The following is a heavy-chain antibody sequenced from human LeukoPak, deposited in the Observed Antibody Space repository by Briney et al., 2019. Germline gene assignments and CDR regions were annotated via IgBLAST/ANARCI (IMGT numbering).Heavy chain of an antibody. CDR2: INPSGGST. Sequence: ASVNVSCKASGYTFTSYYMHWVRQAPGQGLEWMGIINPSGGSTSYAQKFQGRVTMTRDTSTSTVYMELSSLRSEDTAVYYCASVSDDDAFDIWGQGTMVTVSS. CDR1: GYTFTSYY. CDR3: ASVSDDDAFDI. J-gene: IGHJ3*02. V-gene: IGHV1-46*01.